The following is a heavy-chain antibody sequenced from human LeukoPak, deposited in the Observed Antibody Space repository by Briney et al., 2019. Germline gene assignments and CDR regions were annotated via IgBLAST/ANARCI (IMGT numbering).Heavy chain of an antibody. Sequence: GSLRLSCVASGFTFSNTCMSWVRQAPGKGLEWVGRIKSKTDGGTPDYAAPVKGRFTISRDDSKNTLHLQMNSLQTEETAVYYCTTERPSGSWYGAFDIWGQGTMVTVSS. CDR1: GFTFSNTC. CDR3: TTERPSGSWYGAFDI. V-gene: IGHV3-15*01. CDR2: IKSKTDGGTP. D-gene: IGHD6-13*01. J-gene: IGHJ3*02.